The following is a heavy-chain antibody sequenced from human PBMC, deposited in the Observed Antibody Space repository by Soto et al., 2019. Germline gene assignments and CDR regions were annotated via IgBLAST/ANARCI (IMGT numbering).Heavy chain of an antibody. J-gene: IGHJ6*02. D-gene: IGHD3-10*01. V-gene: IGHV3-43*01. CDR1: GFTFDDYT. CDR3: AKGLYYGSGTQASGYYGMDV. Sequence: GGSLRLSCAASGFTFDDYTMHWVRQAPGKGLEWVSLISWDGGSTYYADSVKGRFTISRDNSKNSLYLQMNSLRTEDTALYYCAKGLYYGSGTQASGYYGMDVWGQGTTVTVSS. CDR2: ISWDGGST.